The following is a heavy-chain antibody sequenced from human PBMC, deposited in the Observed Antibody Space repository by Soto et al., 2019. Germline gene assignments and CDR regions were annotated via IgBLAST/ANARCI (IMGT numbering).Heavy chain of an antibody. CDR3: ARGTMDYYYYYGMDV. CDR1: GFTFSSYW. V-gene: IGHV3-74*01. J-gene: IGHJ6*02. D-gene: IGHD3-3*01. Sequence: EVQLVESGGGLVQPGGSLRLSCAASGFTFSSYWMHWVRQAPGKGLVWVSRINSDGSSTSYADSVKGRFTISRDNAKNTLYLQMNSRRAEDTAVYYCARGTMDYYYYYGMDVWGQGTTVTVSS. CDR2: INSDGSST.